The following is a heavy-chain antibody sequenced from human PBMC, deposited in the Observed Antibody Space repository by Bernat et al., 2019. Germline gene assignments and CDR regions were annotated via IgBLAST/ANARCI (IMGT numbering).Heavy chain of an antibody. Sequence: EVQLVESGGGLVQPGGSLRLSCASSGFSFSGYWMHWVRQDPGKGLVWVSRINSEGSSTNYADSVKGRFTIPRDNAKNTLYLQMNSLRAEDTAVYYCARSRGALVDYWGQGTLVTVSS. CDR3: ARSRGALVDY. D-gene: IGHD2-15*01. CDR2: INSEGSST. V-gene: IGHV3-74*01. CDR1: GFSFSGYW. J-gene: IGHJ4*02.